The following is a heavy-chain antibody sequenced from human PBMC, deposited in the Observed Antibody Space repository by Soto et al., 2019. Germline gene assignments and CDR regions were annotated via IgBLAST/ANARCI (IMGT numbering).Heavy chain of an antibody. D-gene: IGHD3-3*01. V-gene: IGHV1-69*13. Sequence: SVKVSCKASGGTFSSYAIRWVRQAPGQGLEWMGGIIPIFGTANYAQKFQGRVTITADEPTSTAYMELSSLRSEDTAVYYCGWVLRFLEWPLDVWGQGTTVTVSS. J-gene: IGHJ6*02. CDR1: GGTFSSYA. CDR2: IIPIFGTA. CDR3: GWVLRFLEWPLDV.